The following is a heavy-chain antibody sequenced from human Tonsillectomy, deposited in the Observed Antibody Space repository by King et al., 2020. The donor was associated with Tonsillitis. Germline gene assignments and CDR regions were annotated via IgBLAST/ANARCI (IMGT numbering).Heavy chain of an antibody. CDR3: AKPRRHYYDSSNPDY. J-gene: IGHJ4*02. D-gene: IGHD3-22*01. V-gene: IGHV3-30*18. CDR2: ISYDGSNK. Sequence: VQLVESGGGVVQPGRSLRLSCAASGFTFISYGMHWVRQAPGKGLEWVAVISYDGSNKYYADSVKGRFTISRDNSKNTLYLQMNSLRAEDTAVYYWAKPRRHYYDSSNPDYWGQGTLVTVSS. CDR1: GFTFISYG.